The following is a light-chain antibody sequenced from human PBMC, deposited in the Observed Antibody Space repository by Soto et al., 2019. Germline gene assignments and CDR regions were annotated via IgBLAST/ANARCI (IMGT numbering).Light chain of an antibody. CDR3: SSYAGSNNLGV. V-gene: IGLV2-8*01. J-gene: IGLJ1*01. CDR2: EVS. CDR1: SSDVGGYNY. Sequence: SALPKPPSASGSPGQSVTFSCTGTSSDVGGYNYVSWYQQHPGKAPKLMIYEVSKRPSGVPDRFSGSKSGNTASLTVSGLQAEDEADYYCSSYAGSNNLGVFGTGTKVTVL.